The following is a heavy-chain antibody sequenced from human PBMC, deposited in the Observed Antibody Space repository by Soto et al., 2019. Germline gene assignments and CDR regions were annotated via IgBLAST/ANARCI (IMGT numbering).Heavy chain of an antibody. V-gene: IGHV3-7*01. J-gene: IGHJ4*02. CDR1: RFTFSNYW. CDR3: AREPNSIDY. CDR2: IKQDGSEK. D-gene: IGHD2-15*01. Sequence: EVQLVESGGGLVQPGGSLRLSCAAYRFTFSNYWMSWVRQAPGKGLEWVASIKQDGSEKYYVDSVKGRFTISRDNAKNSLYLQMNSLRAEDTAVYYCAREPNSIDYWGQGTLVTVSS.